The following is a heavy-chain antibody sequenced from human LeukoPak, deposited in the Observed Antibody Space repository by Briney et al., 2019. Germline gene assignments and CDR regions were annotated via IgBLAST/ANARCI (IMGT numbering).Heavy chain of an antibody. CDR2: IYTSGST. D-gene: IGHD3-10*01. CDR1: GGSISSYY. V-gene: IGHV4-4*07. J-gene: IGHJ5*02. Sequence: PSETLSLTCTVSGGSISSYYWSWIRQPAGKGLEWIGRIYTSGSTNFNPSLKSRVTMSVDTSKNQFSLKLSSVTAADTAVYYCARDAPYYYGSGSSFDPWGQGTLATVSS. CDR3: ARDAPYYYGSGSSFDP.